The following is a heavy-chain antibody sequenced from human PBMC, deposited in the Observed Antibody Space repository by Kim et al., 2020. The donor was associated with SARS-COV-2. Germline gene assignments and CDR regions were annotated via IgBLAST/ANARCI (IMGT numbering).Heavy chain of an antibody. Sequence: GGSLRLSCAASGFTVSSNYMSWVRQAPGKGLEWVSVIYSGGSTYYTDSAKGRFTISRDNSKNTLYLQMNSLRAEDTAVYYCAKGITARPLDYWGQGTLVTVSS. CDR3: AKGITARPLDY. J-gene: IGHJ4*02. V-gene: IGHV3-53*01. D-gene: IGHD6-6*01. CDR1: GFTVSSNY. CDR2: IYSGGST.